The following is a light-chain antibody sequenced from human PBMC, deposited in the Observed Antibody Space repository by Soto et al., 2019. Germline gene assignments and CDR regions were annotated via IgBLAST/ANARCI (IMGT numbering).Light chain of an antibody. CDR1: QGIGIS. CDR2: AAS. J-gene: IGKJ4*01. Sequence: DIQMTQSPSSLAASFGDRFTMTCRASQGIGISLAWFQQRPGNTPKLLIYAASTLQSGVPSRFSGSGSGTDFTLTISSLQPEDVATYYCQKYNSAPLTFGGGTRVEIK. V-gene: IGKV1-27*01. CDR3: QKYNSAPLT.